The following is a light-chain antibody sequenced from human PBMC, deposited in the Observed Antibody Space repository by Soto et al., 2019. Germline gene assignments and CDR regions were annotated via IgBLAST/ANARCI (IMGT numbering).Light chain of an antibody. CDR3: QSYDMNLSGLV. V-gene: IGLV1-40*01. CDR1: GSNIGTYE. CDR2: HNF. Sequence: QSVLTQPPSVSGAPGQRVSISCTGSGSNIGTYEVQWYQQRPGTAPKLLIQHNFNRPSGVPDRFSGSKSGTSASLAITGLQADDEADYYCQSYDMNLSGLVFGGGTQLTVL. J-gene: IGLJ3*02.